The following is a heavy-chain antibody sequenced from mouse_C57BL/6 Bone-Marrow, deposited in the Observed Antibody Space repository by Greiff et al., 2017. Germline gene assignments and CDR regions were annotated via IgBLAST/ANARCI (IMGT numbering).Heavy chain of an antibody. V-gene: IGHV5S21*01. CDR3: ARDPDCPYYLDY. CDR2: ISRGGDYI. J-gene: IGHJ2*01. CDR1: GFTFTSYA. Sequence: EVKLVQSGAGLVKPGGSLKLSCAASGFTFTSYAMSWVRQTPEKRLEWVAYISRGGDYIYYADTVKGRFTFSRDNARNTLYLQMSRLKSEDTAMYYCARDPDCPYYLDYWGQGTTRTVSS.